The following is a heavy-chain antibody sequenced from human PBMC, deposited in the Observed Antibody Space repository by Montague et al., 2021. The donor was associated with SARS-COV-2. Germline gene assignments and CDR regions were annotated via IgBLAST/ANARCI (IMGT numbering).Heavy chain of an antibody. J-gene: IGHJ4*02. CDR2: IYHSRST. V-gene: IGHV4-4*02. CDR3: ASRGAGWFGSNPERFDY. Sequence: SETLSLTCAVSGGSISNSQWWSWVRQPPGKGLEWIGGIYHSRSTNYNPSLKSRVTISVDKSKNQCSLKLNSVTAADTAVYYCASRGAGWFGSNPERFDYWGQGTLVTVSS. D-gene: IGHD3-10*01. CDR1: GGSISNSQW.